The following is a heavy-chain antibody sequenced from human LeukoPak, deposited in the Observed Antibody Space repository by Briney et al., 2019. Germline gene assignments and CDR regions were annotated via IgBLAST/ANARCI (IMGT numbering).Heavy chain of an antibody. CDR1: GFTFSSYW. Sequence: GGSLRLSCAASGFTFSSYWMSWVRQAPGKGLEWVANIKQDGSEKYYVDSVKGRFTISRDNAKNSLYLQMNSLRAEDTAVYYCARAVWPKTNWFDPWGQGTLVTVSS. CDR2: IKQDGSEK. J-gene: IGHJ5*02. D-gene: IGHD2-21*01. CDR3: ARAVWPKTNWFDP. V-gene: IGHV3-7*01.